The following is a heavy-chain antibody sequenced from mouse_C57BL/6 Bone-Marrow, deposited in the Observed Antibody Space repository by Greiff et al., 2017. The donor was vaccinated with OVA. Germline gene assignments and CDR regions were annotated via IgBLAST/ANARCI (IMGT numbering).Heavy chain of an antibody. Sequence: QVQLQQPGAELVKPGASVKLSCKASGYTFTSYWMQWVKQRPGQGLEWIGEIDPSDSYTNYNQKFKGKATLTVDTSSSTAYMQLSSLTSEDSAVYYCARWLLRGWAMDDWGQGTSVTVSS. V-gene: IGHV1-50*01. D-gene: IGHD2-3*01. CDR1: GYTFTSYW. CDR3: ARWLLRGWAMDD. J-gene: IGHJ4*01. CDR2: IDPSDSYT.